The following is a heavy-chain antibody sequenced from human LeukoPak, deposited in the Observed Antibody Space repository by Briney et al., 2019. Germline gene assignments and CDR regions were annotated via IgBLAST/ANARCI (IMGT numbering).Heavy chain of an antibody. Sequence: PSQTLSLACAVSGGSISSGGYSWSWIRQPPGKGLEWIGYIYHSGGTYYNPSLKSRVTISVDRSKNQFSLKLSSVTAADTAVYYCARVVLQRGSGSYYNVGVYPWGQGTLVTVSS. CDR2: IYHSGGT. V-gene: IGHV4-30-2*01. J-gene: IGHJ5*02. CDR1: GGSISSGGYS. D-gene: IGHD3-10*01. CDR3: ARVVLQRGSGSYYNVGVYP.